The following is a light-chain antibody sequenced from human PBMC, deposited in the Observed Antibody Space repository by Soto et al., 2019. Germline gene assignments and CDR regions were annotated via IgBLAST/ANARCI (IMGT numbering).Light chain of an antibody. CDR3: QQLNSYPLP. Sequence: IQLTQSPSSLSASVGDRFTITCRASQGISSYLAWYHQKPGKAPKLLIYAASTLQSGVPSRFRGRGSGTDFPLTISSLQPEDFATYSCQQLNSYPLPFGGGTKVEIK. V-gene: IGKV1-9*01. J-gene: IGKJ4*01. CDR2: AAS. CDR1: QGISSY.